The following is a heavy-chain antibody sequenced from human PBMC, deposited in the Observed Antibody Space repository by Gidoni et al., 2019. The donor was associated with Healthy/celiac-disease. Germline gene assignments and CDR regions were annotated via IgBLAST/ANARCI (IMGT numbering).Heavy chain of an antibody. CDR2: IYYSGST. Sequence: VSGGSISSYYWSWIRQPPGQGLEWIGYIYYSGSTNYNPSLKRRVTISVDTSKNQFSLKLSSVTAADTAVYYCARGSGRGSWFDPWGQGTLVTVSS. J-gene: IGHJ5*02. CDR1: GGSISSYY. CDR3: ARGSGRGSWFDP. D-gene: IGHD1-26*01. V-gene: IGHV4-59*01.